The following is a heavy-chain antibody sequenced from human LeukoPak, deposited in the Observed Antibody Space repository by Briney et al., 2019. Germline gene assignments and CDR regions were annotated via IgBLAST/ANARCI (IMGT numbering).Heavy chain of an antibody. CDR3: AKADYPTVSCIDD. D-gene: IGHD2-15*01. Sequence: PGGSLRLSCAVSGFTFRNHDMTWVRQTPGKGLEWVSSISATGGHTYYADSVRGRFTISRDNSKNTLSLQLNSLRAEDTAVYYCAKADYPTVSCIDDWGQGTLVTVSS. J-gene: IGHJ4*02. CDR1: GFTFRNHD. CDR2: ISATGGHT. V-gene: IGHV3-23*01.